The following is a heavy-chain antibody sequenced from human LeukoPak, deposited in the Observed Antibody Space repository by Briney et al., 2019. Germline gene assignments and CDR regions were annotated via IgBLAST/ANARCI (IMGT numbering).Heavy chain of an antibody. CDR3: ARHVNKDIVVVPAAIWNWFDP. CDR2: IYHSGTT. V-gene: IGHV4-4*02. D-gene: IGHD2-2*01. J-gene: IGHJ5*02. Sequence: SETLSLTCTVSGDSISTSNWWSWVRQSPGRGLEWIGEIYHSGTTYYYPSLQSRVTISVDKSKNQFSLKLSSVTAADTAVYYCARHVNKDIVVVPAAIWNWFDPWGQGTLVTVSS. CDR1: GDSISTSNW.